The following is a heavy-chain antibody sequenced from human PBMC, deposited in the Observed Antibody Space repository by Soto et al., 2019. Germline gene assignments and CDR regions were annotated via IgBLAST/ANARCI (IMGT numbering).Heavy chain of an antibody. Sequence: PSETLSLTCAVSGDSISSGGYSWTWIRQPPGKGLEWIGHIYQSGSTLYNPSLESRVAISVDKSKNLFSLDPSSVTAADTAVYYCAIDTRDGYYFENWGQGILVTVSS. CDR3: AIDTRDGYYFEN. D-gene: IGHD1-26*01. V-gene: IGHV4-30-2*01. J-gene: IGHJ4*02. CDR2: IYQSGST. CDR1: GDSISSGGYS.